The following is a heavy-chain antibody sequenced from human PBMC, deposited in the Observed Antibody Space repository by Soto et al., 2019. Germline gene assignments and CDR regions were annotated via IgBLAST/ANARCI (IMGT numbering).Heavy chain of an antibody. CDR1: GFTFSNYG. D-gene: IGHD3-16*01. Sequence: QVQLVESGGGVVQPGRSLRLSCAASGFTFSNYGMHWVRQAPGKGLEWVAVIWNDGNKKYYADSVKGRFTISRDNSENTLFLQMNSLPAEDTAVYYCVRGGKTAGAFDIWGQGTMVTVSS. CDR2: IWNDGNKK. J-gene: IGHJ3*02. V-gene: IGHV3-33*01. CDR3: VRGGKTAGAFDI.